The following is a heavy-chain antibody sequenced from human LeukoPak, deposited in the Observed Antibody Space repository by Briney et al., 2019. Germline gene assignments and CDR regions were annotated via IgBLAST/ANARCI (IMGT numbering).Heavy chain of an antibody. J-gene: IGHJ5*02. V-gene: IGHV4-59*08. CDR3: ARQIVVVPAAIRESSWFDP. D-gene: IGHD2-2*02. CDR2: IYYSGRT. Sequence: KPSETLSLTCTVSGGSISSYYWSWIRQPPGKGLEWIGYIYYSGRTNYNPSLKSRVTISVDTSKNQFSLKLSSVTAADTAVYYCARQIVVVPAAIRESSWFDPWGQGTLVTVSS. CDR1: GGSISSYY.